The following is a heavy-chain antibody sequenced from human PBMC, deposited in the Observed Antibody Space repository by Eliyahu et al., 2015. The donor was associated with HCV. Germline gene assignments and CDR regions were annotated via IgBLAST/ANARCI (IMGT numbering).Heavy chain of an antibody. D-gene: IGHD3-22*01. V-gene: IGHV3-15*05. J-gene: IGHJ4*02. Sequence: EVQVVESGGGLVKPGESLRLSCAASGIIFXNVWMSWVRQAPGKGLEWVGRIKGKADGGTTHYAAPVKGRFTISRDDSQNTVYLHMNNLKTEDTAVYYCTIEFTVIVVPDDYWGQGTQVTVSS. CDR2: IKGKADGGTT. CDR1: GIIFXNVW. CDR3: TIEFTVIVVPDDY.